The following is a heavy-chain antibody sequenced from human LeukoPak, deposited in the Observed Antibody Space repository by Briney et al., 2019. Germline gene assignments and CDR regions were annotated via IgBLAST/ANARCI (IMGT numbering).Heavy chain of an antibody. J-gene: IGHJ4*02. Sequence: GGSLRLSCAASGFTFSSYGMHWVRQAPGKGLEWVAVIWYDGSTKYYADSVKGRFTISRDNSKNTLYLQMNSLRAEDTAVYYCARTLVGYSSSSPFDYWGQGTLVTVSS. V-gene: IGHV3-33*01. CDR1: GFTFSSYG. D-gene: IGHD6-6*01. CDR2: IWYDGSTK. CDR3: ARTLVGYSSSSPFDY.